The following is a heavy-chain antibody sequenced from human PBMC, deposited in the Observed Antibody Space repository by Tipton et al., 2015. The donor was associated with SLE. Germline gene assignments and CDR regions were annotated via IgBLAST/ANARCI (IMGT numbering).Heavy chain of an antibody. CDR2: IYYSGST. CDR1: GGSVSSGSYY. V-gene: IGHV4-39*07. Sequence: TLSLTCTVSGGSVSSGSYYWAWIRQPPGKGPEWIGTIYYSGSTYYYPSLKSRITISVDTSKNQFSLKLSSVTAADTAVYYCARGLLEPGDYWGQGTLVTVSS. CDR3: ARGLLEPGDY. D-gene: IGHD1-1*01. J-gene: IGHJ4*02.